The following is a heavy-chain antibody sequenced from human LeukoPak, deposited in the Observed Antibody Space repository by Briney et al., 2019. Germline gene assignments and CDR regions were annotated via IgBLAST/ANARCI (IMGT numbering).Heavy chain of an antibody. CDR2: IRYDGSNK. D-gene: IGHD6-13*01. CDR1: GFTFSSYG. CDR3: AREDRRRHGYSSSTLDY. Sequence: TGGSLRLSCAASGFTFSSYGMHWVRQAPGKGLEWVAFIRYDGSNKYYADSVKGRFTISRDNSKNTLYLQMNSLRAEDTAVYYCAREDRRRHGYSSSTLDYWGQGTLVTVSS. V-gene: IGHV3-30*02. J-gene: IGHJ4*02.